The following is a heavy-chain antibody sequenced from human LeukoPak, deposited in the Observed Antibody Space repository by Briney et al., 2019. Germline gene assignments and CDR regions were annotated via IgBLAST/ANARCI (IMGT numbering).Heavy chain of an antibody. D-gene: IGHD3-3*01. V-gene: IGHV4-30-4*07. Sequence: PSETLSLTCAVSGGSISSGGYSWSWIRQPPGKGLEWIGYIYYSGSTYYNPSLKSRVTISVDTSKNQFSLKLSSVTAADTAVYYCARGFRGITIFGARLYYYYMDVWGKGTTVTVSS. CDR1: GGSISSGGYS. CDR3: ARGFRGITIFGARLYYYYMDV. J-gene: IGHJ6*03. CDR2: IYYSGST.